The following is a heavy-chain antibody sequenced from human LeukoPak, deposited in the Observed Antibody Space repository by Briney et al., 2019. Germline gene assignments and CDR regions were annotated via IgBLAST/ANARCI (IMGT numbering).Heavy chain of an antibody. Sequence: SETLSVTCTVSGGSISSYYWSWIRQPAGKGLEWIGRIYTSGSTNYNASLKSRVSMSVDTSKNQFSLKLSSVTAADTAVFYCARENSGSYREFDYWGQGTLVTVSS. CDR3: ARENSGSYREFDY. CDR2: IYTSGST. D-gene: IGHD1-26*01. V-gene: IGHV4-4*07. CDR1: GGSISSYY. J-gene: IGHJ4*02.